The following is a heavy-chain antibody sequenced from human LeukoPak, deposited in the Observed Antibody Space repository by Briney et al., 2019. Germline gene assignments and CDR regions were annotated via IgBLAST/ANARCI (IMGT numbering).Heavy chain of an antibody. D-gene: IGHD5-18*01. V-gene: IGHV3-69-1*01. CDR2: ISSSGLI. J-gene: IGHJ4*02. Sequence: PGGSLRLSCAASGFSFSDWSMNWVRQAPGKGLESVSYISSSGLIYYRDSVKGRFTISRDNAKKSLYLQMNSLRAEDTAVYYCARDTGALVTHFDYWGQGTLVTVSS. CDR3: ARDTGALVTHFDY. CDR1: GFSFSDWS.